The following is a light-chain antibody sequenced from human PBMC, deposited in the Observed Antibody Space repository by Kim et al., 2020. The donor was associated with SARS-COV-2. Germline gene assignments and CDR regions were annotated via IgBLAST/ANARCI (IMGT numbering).Light chain of an antibody. J-gene: IGLJ2*01. CDR3: NSRDSSGNHLVV. V-gene: IGLV3-19*01. CDR1: SHRSYY. CDR2: GKN. Sequence: GQTVRNTCQGDSHRSYYASWYQQKPGQAPVLVIYGKNNRPSGIPDRFSGSSSGNTASLTITGAQAEDEADYYCNSRDSSGNHLVVFGGGTQLTVL.